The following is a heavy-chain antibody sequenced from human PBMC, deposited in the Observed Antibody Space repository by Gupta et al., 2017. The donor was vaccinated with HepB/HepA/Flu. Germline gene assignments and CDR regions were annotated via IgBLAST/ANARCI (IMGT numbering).Heavy chain of an antibody. CDR2: ISYSGST. D-gene: IGHD3-9*01. J-gene: IGHJ3*02. CDR1: GDSISSPSHC. CDR3: ASLPATGYDAFHI. V-gene: IGHV4-39*02. Sequence: QLQLQESGPGLVQPSETLSLTCAVSGDSISSPSHCWGWIRQPPGKGLEWIGNISYSGSTSYNPSLKSRVSISVDTSKNHFSLKVNSVTAADTAVYYCASLPATGYDAFHIWGQGTMVTVSS.